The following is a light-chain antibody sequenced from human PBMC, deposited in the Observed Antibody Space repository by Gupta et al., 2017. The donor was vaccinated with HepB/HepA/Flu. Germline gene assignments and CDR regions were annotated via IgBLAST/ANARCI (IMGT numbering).Light chain of an antibody. CDR3: GTWDDGITGVV. Sequence: QSVLTQPPSVSGTPGQRVTISCSGSSSNIGNNDVSWYQQLPGTAPQLLIETTKERPSGVMDRVLSYRAGNSASPEIRELRSQEEADDYWGTWDDGITGVVFGGGTRLTVL. CDR1: SSNIGNND. CDR2: TTK. V-gene: IGLV1-47*02. J-gene: IGLJ3*02.